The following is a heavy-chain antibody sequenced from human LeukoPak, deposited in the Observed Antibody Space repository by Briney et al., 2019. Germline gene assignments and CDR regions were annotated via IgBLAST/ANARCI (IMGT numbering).Heavy chain of an antibody. Sequence: GGSLRLSCAASGSTFSSYWMSWVRQAPGKGLEWVANIKQDGSEKYYVDSVKARFAISRDNAKNSLYPQMNSLRAEDTAVYYCARDKIVGATNLDYWGQGTLVTVSS. V-gene: IGHV3-7*01. CDR2: IKQDGSEK. D-gene: IGHD1-26*01. CDR3: ARDKIVGATNLDY. J-gene: IGHJ4*02. CDR1: GSTFSSYW.